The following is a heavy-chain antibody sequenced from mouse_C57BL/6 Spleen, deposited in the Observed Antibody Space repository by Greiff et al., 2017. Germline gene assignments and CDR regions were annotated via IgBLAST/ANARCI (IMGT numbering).Heavy chain of an antibody. CDR3: AKLDGYYVGWFAY. CDR2: IWGDGST. D-gene: IGHD2-3*01. V-gene: IGHV2-3*01. Sequence: VHLVESGPGLVAPSQSLSITCTVSGFSLTSYGVSWVRQPPGKGLEWLGVIWGDGSTNYYSALISRLSISKDNSKSQVFLKLNSLRTDDTATYYCAKLDGYYVGWFAYWGQGTLVTVSA. J-gene: IGHJ3*01. CDR1: GFSLTSYG.